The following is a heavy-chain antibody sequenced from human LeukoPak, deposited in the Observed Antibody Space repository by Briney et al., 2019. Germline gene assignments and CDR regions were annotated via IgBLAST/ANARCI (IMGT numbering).Heavy chain of an antibody. CDR3: ARSSLVFD. Sequence: GGSLSPSCAASGFTVSSNYMSWVRQAPGKGLGWVSVIYGGGNTNYADSVRGRFTISRDNSKNTLYLQMNSLRAEDTAVYYCARSSLVFDWGGGPVDIVSS. V-gene: IGHV3-66*01. D-gene: IGHD2-8*02. CDR1: GFTVSSNY. J-gene: IGHJ4*02. CDR2: IYGGGNT.